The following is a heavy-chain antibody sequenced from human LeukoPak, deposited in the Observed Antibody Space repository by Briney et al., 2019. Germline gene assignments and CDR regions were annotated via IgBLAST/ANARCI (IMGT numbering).Heavy chain of an antibody. CDR3: ARVPRDGYYYPDY. D-gene: IGHD5-24*01. CDR2: ISSSSSYI. V-gene: IGHV3-21*01. Sequence: PGGSLRLSCAASGFTFSSYSMNWVRQAPGEGLEWVSSISSSSSYIYYADSVKGRFTISRDNAKNSLYLQMNSLRAEDTAVYYCARVPRDGYYYPDYWGQGTLVTVSS. CDR1: GFTFSSYS. J-gene: IGHJ4*02.